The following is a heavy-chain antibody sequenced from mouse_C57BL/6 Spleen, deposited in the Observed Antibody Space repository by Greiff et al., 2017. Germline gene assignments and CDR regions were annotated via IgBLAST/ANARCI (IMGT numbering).Heavy chain of an antibody. CDR1: GYTFTGYW. CDR3: ARCYYGSSYREYYAMDY. D-gene: IGHD1-1*01. CDR2: IIPGSGRT. V-gene: IGHV1-9*01. Sequence: QVQLQPSGAELMKPGASVKLSCKATGYTFTGYWIEWVKQRPGHGLEWIGEIIPGSGRTYYNEKVKGKATFTADTSSNTAYMQLSSLTTEDSAIYFCARCYYGSSYREYYAMDYWGQGTSVTVSS. J-gene: IGHJ4*01.